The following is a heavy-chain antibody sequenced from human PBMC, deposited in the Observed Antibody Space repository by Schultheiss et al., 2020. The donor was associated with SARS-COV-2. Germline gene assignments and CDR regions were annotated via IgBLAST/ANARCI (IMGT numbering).Heavy chain of an antibody. V-gene: IGHV3-23*01. J-gene: IGHJ4*02. D-gene: IGHD3-16*01. Sequence: GGSLRLSCAASGFTFSSFVMSWVRQTPGEGLQWVSTISANGYDTYYAESVKGRFTISRDQFANTLYLQMNSLRAEDTALYYCARRGLNSFDYWGQGTLVTVSS. CDR1: GFTFSSFV. CDR2: ISANGYDT. CDR3: ARRGLNSFDY.